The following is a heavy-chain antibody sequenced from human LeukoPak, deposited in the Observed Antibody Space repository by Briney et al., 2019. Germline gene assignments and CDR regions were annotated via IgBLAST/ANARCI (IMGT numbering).Heavy chain of an antibody. CDR1: GYSISSGYY. CDR3: ARRSGYSYGYDY. CDR2: IYHSGST. Sequence: SETLSLTCAVSGYSISSGYYWGWIRQPPGKGLEWIGSIYHSGSTYYNPSLKRRVTISVDTSKNQFSLKLSSVTAADTAVYYCARRSGYSYGYDYWGQGTLVTVSS. J-gene: IGHJ4*02. D-gene: IGHD5-18*01. V-gene: IGHV4-38-2*01.